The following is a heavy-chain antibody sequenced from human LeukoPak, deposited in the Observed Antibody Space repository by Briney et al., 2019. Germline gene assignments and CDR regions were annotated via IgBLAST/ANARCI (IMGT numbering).Heavy chain of an antibody. CDR2: INPSGGST. J-gene: IGHJ4*02. CDR1: GYTFTSYY. CDR3: GRALAVAGSGFDY. V-gene: IGHV1-46*01. Sequence: ASVTVSCTASGYTFTSYYMHWVRQAPGQGLEWMGMINPSGGSTSYAQKFQGRVTMTRDTSTSTVFMELSSLRYEDTAVYYCGRALAVAGSGFDYWGQGTLVTVSS. D-gene: IGHD6-19*01.